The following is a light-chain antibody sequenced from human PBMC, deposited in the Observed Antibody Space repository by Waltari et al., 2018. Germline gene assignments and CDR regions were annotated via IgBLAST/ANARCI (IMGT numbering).Light chain of an antibody. Sequence: QSLLTQAPSASGTPGQRVTISCSGSNSNIGSNSVNWYQPLPGTAPKLLIYSNNQRTSGVPDRFSGSKSGTSASLAISGLQSEDEADYYCGTWDDSLNGPLFGGGTKETVL. CDR2: SNN. CDR1: NSNIGSNS. CDR3: GTWDDSLNGPL. J-gene: IGLJ2*01. V-gene: IGLV1-44*01.